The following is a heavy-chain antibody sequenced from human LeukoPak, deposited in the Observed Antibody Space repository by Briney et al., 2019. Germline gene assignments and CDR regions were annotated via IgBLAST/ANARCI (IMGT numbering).Heavy chain of an antibody. V-gene: IGHV4-59*01. D-gene: IGHD1-26*01. CDR3: ARVGWELLRAFDAFYI. J-gene: IGHJ3*02. CDR1: GGSISSYY. CDR2: IYYSGST. Sequence: SETLSLTCTVSGGSISSYYWGWIRQPPGKGLEWIGYIYYSGSTNYNPSLKSRVTISVDTSKNQFSLKLSSVTAADTAVYYCARVGWELLRAFDAFYIWGQGTMVTVSS.